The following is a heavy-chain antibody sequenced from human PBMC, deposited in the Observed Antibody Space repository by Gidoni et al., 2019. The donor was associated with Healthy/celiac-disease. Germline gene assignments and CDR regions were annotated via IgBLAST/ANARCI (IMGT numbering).Heavy chain of an antibody. J-gene: IGHJ4*02. CDR3: ARDELDY. Sequence: QVQLVESGGGLYTPGGSLRLSGAAYGFTFSDYYMSGIRQDPGNGLEWVSYISSSGITIYYADSVKGRFTISRDNAKNSLYLQMNSLRAGDTALYYCARDELDYWGQGTLVTVSS. V-gene: IGHV3-11*01. CDR2: ISSSGITI. CDR1: GFTFSDYY.